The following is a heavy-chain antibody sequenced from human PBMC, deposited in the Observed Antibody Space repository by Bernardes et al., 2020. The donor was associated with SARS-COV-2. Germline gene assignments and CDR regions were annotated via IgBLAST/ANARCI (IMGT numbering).Heavy chain of an antibody. Sequence: SLRLSCAASGFTFSSYGMHWVRQAPGKGLEWVAVIWYAGSNKYYADSVKGRFTISRDNSKNTLYLQMNSLRAEDTAVYYCARDSLGDEGAFDIWGQGTMVTVSS. D-gene: IGHD3-16*01. CDR1: GFTFSSYG. V-gene: IGHV3-33*01. CDR3: ARDSLGDEGAFDI. J-gene: IGHJ3*02. CDR2: IWYAGSNK.